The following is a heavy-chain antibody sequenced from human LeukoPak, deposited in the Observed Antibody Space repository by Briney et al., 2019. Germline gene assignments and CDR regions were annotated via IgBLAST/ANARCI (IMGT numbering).Heavy chain of an antibody. D-gene: IGHD6-13*01. V-gene: IGHV3-30*04. CDR2: ISYDGSNK. J-gene: IGHJ4*02. CDR1: GFTFSSYA. Sequence: PGGSLRLSCAASGFTFSSYAMHWVRQAPGKGLEWVAVISYDGSNKYYADSVKGRFTISRDNSKNTLYLQMNSLRAEDTAVYYCARDLVHIAAAGTFDYWGQGTLVTVSS. CDR3: ARDLVHIAAAGTFDY.